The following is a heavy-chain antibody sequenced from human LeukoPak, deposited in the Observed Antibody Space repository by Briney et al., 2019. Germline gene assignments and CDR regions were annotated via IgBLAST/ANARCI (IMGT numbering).Heavy chain of an antibody. CDR1: GGSFSGYY. V-gene: IGHV4-34*01. J-gene: IGHJ4*02. Sequence: SETLSLTCAVYGGSFSGYYWSWIRQPPGKGLEWIGEINHSGSTNYNPSLKGRVTISVDTSKNQFSLKLSSVTAADTAVYYCARGRYDFWSGYRLRPYFDYWGQGTLVTVSS. CDR2: INHSGST. D-gene: IGHD3-3*01. CDR3: ARGRYDFWSGYRLRPYFDY.